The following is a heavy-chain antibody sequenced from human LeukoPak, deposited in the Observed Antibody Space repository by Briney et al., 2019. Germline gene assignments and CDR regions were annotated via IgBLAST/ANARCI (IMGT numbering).Heavy chain of an antibody. V-gene: IGHV3-30*18. Sequence: PGGSLRLSCAASGFTFSSYGMHRVRQAPGKGLEWVAVISYDGSNKYYADSVKGRFTISRDNSKNTLYLQMNSLRAEDTAVYYCAKILGYCSGGSCLFDYWGQGTLVTVSS. J-gene: IGHJ4*02. CDR3: AKILGYCSGGSCLFDY. D-gene: IGHD2-15*01. CDR1: GFTFSSYG. CDR2: ISYDGSNK.